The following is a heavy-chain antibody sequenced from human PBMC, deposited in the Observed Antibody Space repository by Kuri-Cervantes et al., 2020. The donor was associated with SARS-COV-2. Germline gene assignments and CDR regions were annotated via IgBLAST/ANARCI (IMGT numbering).Heavy chain of an antibody. J-gene: IGHJ6*03. V-gene: IGHV1-69*13. D-gene: IGHD5-18*01. CDR2: IIPIFGTA. Sequence: SVKVSCKASGGTFSSYAISWVRQAPGQGLEWMGGIIPIFGTANYAQKFQGRVTITADESTSTAYMELSSLGSEDTAVYYCARGPDTALAYYYYYMDVWGKGTTVTVSS. CDR1: GGTFSSYA. CDR3: ARGPDTALAYYYYYMDV.